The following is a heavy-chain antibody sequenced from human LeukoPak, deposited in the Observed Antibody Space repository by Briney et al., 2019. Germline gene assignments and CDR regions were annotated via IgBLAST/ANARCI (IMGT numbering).Heavy chain of an antibody. CDR3: ARPLYDYVWGSYRSIPDAFDI. CDR2: ISAYNGNT. CDR1: GYNFTSYG. Sequence: GASVKVYCKASGYNFTSYGISWVRQAPVQRHEPMAWISAYNGNTNYAQKLQGRVTMTTDTSTSTAYMELRRLRSDDTAVYYCARPLYDYVWGSYRSIPDAFDIWGQGTMVTVSS. J-gene: IGHJ3*02. V-gene: IGHV1-18*04. D-gene: IGHD3-16*02.